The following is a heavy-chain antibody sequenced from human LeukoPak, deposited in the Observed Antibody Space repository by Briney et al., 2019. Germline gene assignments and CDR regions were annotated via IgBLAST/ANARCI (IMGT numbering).Heavy chain of an antibody. J-gene: IGHJ4*02. CDR3: ARQLGYCSSTSCEITDY. CDR1: GGSISSSSYY. V-gene: IGHV4-39*01. D-gene: IGHD2-2*01. Sequence: SETLSLTCTVSGGSISSSSYYWGWIRQPPGKGLEWIGSIYYSGSTYYNPSLKSRVTISVDTSKNQFSLKLGSVTAADTAVYYCARQLGYCSSTSCEITDYWGQGTLVTVSS. CDR2: IYYSGST.